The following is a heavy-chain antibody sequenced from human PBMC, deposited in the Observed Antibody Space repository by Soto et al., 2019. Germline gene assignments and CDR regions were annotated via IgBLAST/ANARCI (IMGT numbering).Heavy chain of an antibody. CDR1: GGSISNAAYS. Sequence: QLQLQESGSGLVKPSHTLSLTCTVSGGSISNAAYSWSWIRQPPGKGLEWIGYIYPSGMPFYNPSLRSRVTISIDRSNGQFSLNLKSVTAADTAVYYCGRERGGYGLFDSWGQGTLVTVSS. CDR3: GRERGGYGLFDS. V-gene: IGHV4-30-2*01. J-gene: IGHJ4*02. D-gene: IGHD5-18*01. CDR2: IYPSGMP.